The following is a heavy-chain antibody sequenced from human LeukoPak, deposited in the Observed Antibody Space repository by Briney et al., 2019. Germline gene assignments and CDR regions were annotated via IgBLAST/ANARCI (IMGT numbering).Heavy chain of an antibody. Sequence: SETLSLTCTVSSGSISSYCWNWIRKPPEKGLEWIGYICNTGSTNYNPSLKSRVTISVDTSKNQFSLKLSSVTAADTAVYYCARFSGAYYDSSGYYYLGAFDIWGQGTMVTVSS. CDR1: SGSISSYC. V-gene: IGHV4-59*12. D-gene: IGHD3-22*01. CDR3: ARFSGAYYDSSGYYYLGAFDI. J-gene: IGHJ3*02. CDR2: ICNTGST.